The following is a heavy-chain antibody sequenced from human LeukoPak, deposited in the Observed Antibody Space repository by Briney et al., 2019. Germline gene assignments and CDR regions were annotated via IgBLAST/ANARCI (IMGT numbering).Heavy chain of an antibody. D-gene: IGHD6-13*01. CDR3: AKTSSSLHNDAFVI. V-gene: IGHV3-9*03. J-gene: IGHJ3*02. CDR2: ISWNSGSI. Sequence: GRSLRLSCADSGCTFDDYAMHWVRQAPGEGLEWVSGISWNSGSIGYADSVKGRFTISRDNAKNSLYLQMNSLRAEDMALYYCAKTSSSLHNDAFVIWGQWTMVTVSS. CDR1: GCTFDDYA.